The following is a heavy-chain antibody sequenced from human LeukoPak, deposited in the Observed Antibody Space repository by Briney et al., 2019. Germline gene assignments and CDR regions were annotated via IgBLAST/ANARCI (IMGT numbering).Heavy chain of an antibody. Sequence: PGGSLRLSCAASGFTFSDYYMSWIRQAPGKGLEWVSYISNSGSTIYYADSVKGRFTISRDSAKNSLYLQMNSLRAEDTAVYYCARALSYSSGWYGVFQHWGQGTLVTVSS. J-gene: IGHJ1*01. V-gene: IGHV3-11*01. CDR2: ISNSGSTI. CDR1: GFTFSDYY. D-gene: IGHD6-19*01. CDR3: ARALSYSSGWYGVFQH.